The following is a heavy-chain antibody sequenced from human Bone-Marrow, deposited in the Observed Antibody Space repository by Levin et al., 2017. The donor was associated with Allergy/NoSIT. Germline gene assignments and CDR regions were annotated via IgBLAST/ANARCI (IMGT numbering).Heavy chain of an antibody. CDR3: AREYFYYMDI. J-gene: IGHJ6*03. CDR2: IYHTGET. V-gene: IGHV3-53*01. Sequence: LSLTCAASGFTVSNYYMNWVRQAPGKGLEWVSLIYHTGETHYADSVKGRFTISRDNSKNTLYLQMNNLRAEDTAMYYCAREYFYYMDIWGRGTTVTVSS. D-gene: IGHD3-10*01. CDR1: GFTVSNYY.